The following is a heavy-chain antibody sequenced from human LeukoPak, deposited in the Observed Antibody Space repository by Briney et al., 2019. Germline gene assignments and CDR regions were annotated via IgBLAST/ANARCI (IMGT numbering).Heavy chain of an antibody. J-gene: IGHJ4*02. CDR2: IYYSGST. CDR1: GGSISSSSYY. Sequence: TSETLSLTCTVSGGSISSSSYYWGWIRQPPGKGLEWIGSIYYSGSTYYNPSLKSRVTISVDTSKNQFSLKLSSVTAADTAVYYCAREYYGSGSYYPPIDYWGQGTLVTVSS. D-gene: IGHD3-10*01. V-gene: IGHV4-39*07. CDR3: AREYYGSGSYYPPIDY.